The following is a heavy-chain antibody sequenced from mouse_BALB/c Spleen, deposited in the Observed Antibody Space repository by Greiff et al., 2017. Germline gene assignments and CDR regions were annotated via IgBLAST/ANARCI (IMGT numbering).Heavy chain of an antibody. CDR3: ARSITEAMDY. Sequence: VQLQQSGPELVKPGASVKISCKASGYAFSSSWMNWVKQRPGQGLEWIGRIYPGDGDTNYNGKFKGKATLTADKSSSTAYMQLSSLTSVDSAVYFCARSITEAMDYWGQGTSVTVSS. J-gene: IGHJ4*01. CDR1: GYAFSSSW. V-gene: IGHV1-82*01. D-gene: IGHD2-4*01. CDR2: IYPGDGDT.